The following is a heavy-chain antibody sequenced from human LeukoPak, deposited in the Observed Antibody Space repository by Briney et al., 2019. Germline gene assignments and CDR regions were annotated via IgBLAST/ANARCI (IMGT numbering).Heavy chain of an antibody. Sequence: ASVKVSCKASGGTFSGYVIGWVRQAPGQGLEWMGRIIPIFDTTNYAQKFQGRVTITTDESTSTAYMELSSLRSEDTAVYYCARHPAGGIGMVPPYYFDYWGQGTLVTVSS. CDR2: IIPIFDTT. CDR3: ARHPAGGIGMVPPYYFDY. CDR1: GGTFSGYV. J-gene: IGHJ4*02. V-gene: IGHV1-69*05. D-gene: IGHD6-13*01.